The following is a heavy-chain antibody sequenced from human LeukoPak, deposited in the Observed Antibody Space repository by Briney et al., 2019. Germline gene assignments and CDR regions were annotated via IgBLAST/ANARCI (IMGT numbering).Heavy chain of an antibody. D-gene: IGHD3-3*01. CDR2: IYPGDSDT. Sequence: KAGESLKISCKGSGYSFTSYWIGWVRQMPGKGLEWMGIIYPGDSDTRYSPSFQGQVTIPADKSISTAYLQWSSLKASDTAMYYCAIVTYYDLYYYYGMDVWGQGTTVTVSS. CDR1: GYSFTSYW. J-gene: IGHJ6*02. CDR3: AIVTYYDLYYYYGMDV. V-gene: IGHV5-51*01.